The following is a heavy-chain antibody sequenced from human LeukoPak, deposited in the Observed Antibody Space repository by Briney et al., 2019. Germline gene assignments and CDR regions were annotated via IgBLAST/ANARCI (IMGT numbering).Heavy chain of an antibody. CDR2: ISYDGSNK. CDR3: AREKGYYYDSSGYYDY. D-gene: IGHD3-22*01. Sequence: GRSLKLSCAAFGFTFSSYAMHWVRQAPGKGLEWVAVISYDGSNKYYADSVKGRFTISRDNSKNTLYLQMNSLRAEDTAVYYCAREKGYYYDSSGYYDYWGQGTLVTVSS. J-gene: IGHJ4*02. V-gene: IGHV3-30-3*01. CDR1: GFTFSSYA.